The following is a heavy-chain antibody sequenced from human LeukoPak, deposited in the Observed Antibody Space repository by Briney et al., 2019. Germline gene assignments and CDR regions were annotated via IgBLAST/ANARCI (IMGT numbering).Heavy chain of an antibody. V-gene: IGHV1-69*13. Sequence: SVKVSCKASGGTFSSYAISWVRQAPGQGLEWMGGIIPIFGTANYAQKFQGRVTITADESTSTAYMELSSLRSEDTAVYYCARAQSFIGRGDCYDYWGQGTLVTVSS. J-gene: IGHJ4*02. D-gene: IGHD2-21*02. CDR3: ARAQSFIGRGDCYDY. CDR1: GGTFSSYA. CDR2: IIPIFGTA.